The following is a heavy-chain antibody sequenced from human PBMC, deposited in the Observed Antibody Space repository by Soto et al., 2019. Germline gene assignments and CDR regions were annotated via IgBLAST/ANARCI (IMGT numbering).Heavy chain of an antibody. CDR2: INHSGST. CDR1: GGSFSGYY. V-gene: IGHV4-34*01. Sequence: SETLSLTCAVYGGSFSGYYCSWIRQPPGKGLEWIGEINHSGSTNYNPSLKSRVTISVDTSKNQFSLKLSSVTAADTAVYYCARDGSGSYYNAQFNWFDPWGQGTLVTVSS. J-gene: IGHJ5*02. D-gene: IGHD3-10*01. CDR3: ARDGSGSYYNAQFNWFDP.